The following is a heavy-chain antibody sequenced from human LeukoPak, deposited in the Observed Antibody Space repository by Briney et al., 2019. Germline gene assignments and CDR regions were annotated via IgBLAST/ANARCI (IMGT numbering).Heavy chain of an antibody. Sequence: ASVKVSCKASGYTFTDYYIHWVRQAPGQGLEWLGWINPNSGGTNYAQKFQGRVTMTRDTSISTAYMELSRLRSDDMAVYYCIRGVSFDYWGLGTLVTVSS. J-gene: IGHJ4*02. D-gene: IGHD3-10*01. V-gene: IGHV1-2*02. CDR2: INPNSGGT. CDR3: IRGVSFDY. CDR1: GYTFTDYY.